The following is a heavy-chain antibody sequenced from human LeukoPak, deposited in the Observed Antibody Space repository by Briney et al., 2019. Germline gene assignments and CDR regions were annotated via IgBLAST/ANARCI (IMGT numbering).Heavy chain of an antibody. CDR1: GFTFSSYW. CDR2: INSDGSST. J-gene: IGHJ4*02. D-gene: IGHD5-18*01. V-gene: IGHV3-74*01. Sequence: GGSLRLSCAASGFTFSSYWMHWVRQAPGKGLVWVSRINSDGSSTSYADSVKGRFTISRDNAKNTLYLPMNSLRAEDTAVYYCAREEGSYSYGFDYWGQGTLVTVSS. CDR3: AREEGSYSYGFDY.